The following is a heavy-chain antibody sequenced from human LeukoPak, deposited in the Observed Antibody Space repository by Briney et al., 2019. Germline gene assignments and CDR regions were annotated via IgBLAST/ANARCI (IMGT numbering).Heavy chain of an antibody. D-gene: IGHD3-10*01. CDR2: IYTSGST. CDR1: GGSISSYY. CDR3: ARAIVTYYYGSGYMDV. V-gene: IGHV4-4*07. J-gene: IGHJ6*03. Sequence: SETLSLTCTVSGGSISSYYWSWIRQPAGKGLEWIGRIYTSGSTNYNPSLKSRVTMSVDTSKNQFSLKLSSVTAADTAVYYCARAIVTYYYGSGYMDVWGKGTTVTISS.